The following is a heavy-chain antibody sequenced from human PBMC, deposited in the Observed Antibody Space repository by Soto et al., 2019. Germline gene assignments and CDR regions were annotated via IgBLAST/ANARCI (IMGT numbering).Heavy chain of an antibody. Sequence: SETLSLTCSVSGDSVTNTFWRWIRQPPGKGLEWIGYIFRRGTAETADYNPSLKSRVTMSLDTSKNQVSLQLSSVTAADTAVYYCARDLRGTSAFDLWGQGALVTVSS. CDR2: IFRRGTA. V-gene: IGHV4-59*02. J-gene: IGHJ3*01. CDR1: GDSVTNTF. CDR3: ARDLRGTSAFDL.